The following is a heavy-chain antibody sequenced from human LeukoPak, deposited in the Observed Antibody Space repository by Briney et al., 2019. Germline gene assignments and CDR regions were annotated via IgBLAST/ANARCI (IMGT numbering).Heavy chain of an antibody. V-gene: IGHV3-21*01. Sequence: PGGSLRLSCASSGFTFRRYDMNWVRQAPGKGLEWVSFIRSSMISIHYADSVQGRFTISRDNARNILYLQMNSLRAEDTAVYYCARVYDVLTGGFDHWGQGALVTVSS. D-gene: IGHD3-9*01. J-gene: IGHJ4*02. CDR1: GFTFRRYD. CDR3: ARVYDVLTGGFDH. CDR2: IRSSMISI.